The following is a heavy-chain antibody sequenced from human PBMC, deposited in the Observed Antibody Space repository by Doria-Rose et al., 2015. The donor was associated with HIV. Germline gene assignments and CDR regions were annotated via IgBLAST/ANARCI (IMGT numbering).Heavy chain of an antibody. Sequence: ETLSLTCAVFGGSFSGYYWSWIRQPPGKGLEWIGEINHSGSTNYKTSLKSRVTISLDTSKNLFSLKLSSVAAADTAVYYCARGLLRGGWNDVDYYYGMDVWGQGTTVTVSS. CDR3: ARGLLRGGWNDVDYYYGMDV. J-gene: IGHJ6*02. V-gene: IGHV4-34*01. CDR1: GGSFSGYY. D-gene: IGHD1-1*01. CDR2: INHSGST.